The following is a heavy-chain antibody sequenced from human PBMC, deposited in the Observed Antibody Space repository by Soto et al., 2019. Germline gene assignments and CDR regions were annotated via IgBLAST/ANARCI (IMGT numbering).Heavy chain of an antibody. Sequence: QVQLVESGGGVVQPGRSLRLSCAASGFTFSSYGMHWVRQAPGKGLEWVAVISYDGSNKYYADSVKGRFTISRDNSKNTLYLQMNTLRAEDTAVYYCAKADVLLWFGELLSYGMDVWGQGTTVTVSS. V-gene: IGHV3-30*18. CDR3: AKADVLLWFGELLSYGMDV. D-gene: IGHD3-10*01. J-gene: IGHJ6*02. CDR2: ISYDGSNK. CDR1: GFTFSSYG.